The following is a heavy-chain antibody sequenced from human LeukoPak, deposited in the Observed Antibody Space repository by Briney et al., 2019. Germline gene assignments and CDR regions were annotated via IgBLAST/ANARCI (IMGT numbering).Heavy chain of an antibody. Sequence: PGGSLRLSCAASGFTFSSYAMTWVRQAPGKGLEWVSAISGSYGWTYYADSVKGRFTISRDNSKNTLFLQMNSLRVEDTAVYYCAKDPADRNDYGDYSDYWGQGTLVTVSS. V-gene: IGHV3-23*01. CDR1: GFTFSSYA. D-gene: IGHD4-17*01. J-gene: IGHJ4*02. CDR3: AKDPADRNDYGDYSDY. CDR2: ISGSYGWT.